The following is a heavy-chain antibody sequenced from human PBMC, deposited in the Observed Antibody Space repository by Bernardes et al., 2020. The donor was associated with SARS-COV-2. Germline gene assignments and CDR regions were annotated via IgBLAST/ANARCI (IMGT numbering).Heavy chain of an antibody. D-gene: IGHD3-9*01. Sequence: GGSLRLSCAASGFTVSSNYMSWVRQAPGKGLEWVSVIDSGGSAYYADSVKGRFTISRDNSKNTLYLQMNSLRAEDTAVYYCATVGELRYFDWSPLYAYWGQRTLITVSS. J-gene: IGHJ4*02. CDR3: ATVGELRYFDWSPLYAY. V-gene: IGHV3-53*01. CDR2: IDSGGSA. CDR1: GFTVSSNY.